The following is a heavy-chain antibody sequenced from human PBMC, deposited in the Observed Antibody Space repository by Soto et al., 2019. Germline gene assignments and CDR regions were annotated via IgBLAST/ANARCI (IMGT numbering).Heavy chain of an antibody. J-gene: IGHJ6*04. D-gene: IGHD2-2*01. CDR3: ARARRPSQYLGLAV. CDR2: IKEDGSEG. Sequence: EVQLVESGGGLVQPGGSLRLSCEASGLTLSTYWMSWVRQAPGKGLEWVANIKEDGSEGYYVGSVKGRFTISRDNVKNSLFLQMNSLRADDTAVYYCARARRPSQYLGLAVWGKGTTVTVSS. V-gene: IGHV3-7*05. CDR1: GLTLSTYW.